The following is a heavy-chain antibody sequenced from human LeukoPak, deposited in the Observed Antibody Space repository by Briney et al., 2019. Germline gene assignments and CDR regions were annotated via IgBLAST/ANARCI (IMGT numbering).Heavy chain of an antibody. D-gene: IGHD4-23*01. Sequence: GRSLRLSCAASGFTFSSYGMHWVRQAPGKGLEWVAVISYDGRDKYSADSVKGRFTISRDNSKNTLYLQMNSLRDEDTAVYYCARHDYGGNSGDYWGQGTLVTVSS. V-gene: IGHV3-30*03. CDR1: GFTFSSYG. J-gene: IGHJ4*02. CDR2: ISYDGRDK. CDR3: ARHDYGGNSGDY.